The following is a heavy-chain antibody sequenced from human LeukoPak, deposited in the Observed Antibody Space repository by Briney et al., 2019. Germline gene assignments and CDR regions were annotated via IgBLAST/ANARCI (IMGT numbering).Heavy chain of an antibody. CDR1: GGSISSGGYS. D-gene: IGHD3-9*01. CDR3: ARGAIRYFDWLSHFDY. J-gene: IGHJ4*02. CDR2: IYHSGST. Sequence: PSETLSLTCAVSGGSISSGGYSWRWIRQPPGKGLEWIVYIYHSGSTYYNPSLKSRVTISVDRSKNQFSLKLSSVTAADTAVYYCARGAIRYFDWLSHFDYWGQGTLVTVSS. V-gene: IGHV4-30-2*01.